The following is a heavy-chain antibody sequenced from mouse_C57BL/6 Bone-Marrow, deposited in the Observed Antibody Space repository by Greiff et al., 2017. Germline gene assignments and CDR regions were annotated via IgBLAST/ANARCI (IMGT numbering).Heavy chain of an antibody. V-gene: IGHV1-81*01. Sequence: VQLQQSGAELARPGASVKLSCKASGYTFTSYGISWVKQRTGQGLEWIGEIYPRSGNTYYNEKFKGKATLTADKSSSTAYMELRSLTSEDSAVYFWARGGALLWLRRSWFAYWGQGTLVTVSA. J-gene: IGHJ3*01. CDR2: IYPRSGNT. CDR1: GYTFTSYG. CDR3: ARGGALLWLRRSWFAY. D-gene: IGHD2-2*01.